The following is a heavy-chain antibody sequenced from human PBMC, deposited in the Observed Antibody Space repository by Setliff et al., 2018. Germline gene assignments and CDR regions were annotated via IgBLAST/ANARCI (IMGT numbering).Heavy chain of an antibody. J-gene: IGHJ4*02. V-gene: IGHV4-30-4*08. CDR2: IYYTTHG. D-gene: IGHD6-19*01. CDR3: ARAPVGDRNGLFDS. Sequence: SETLSLTCTVSGDSISSGDDFWSWIRQPPGKGLAWIGSIYYTTHGHYNPSLKSRFTMSVDTSKNHFSLELTSVTAADTAVYYCARAPVGDRNGLFDSRGQGTLVTVSS. CDR1: GDSISSGDDF.